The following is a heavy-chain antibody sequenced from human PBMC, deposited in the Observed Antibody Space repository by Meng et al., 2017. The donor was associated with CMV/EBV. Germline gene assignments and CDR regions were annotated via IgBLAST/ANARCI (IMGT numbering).Heavy chain of an antibody. CDR2: IKQDGREK. D-gene: IGHD6-13*01. CDR3: ARGYNRLAASALDY. J-gene: IGHJ4*02. V-gene: IGHV3-7*01. Sequence: LSLTCAASGFTFSTYWMTWVRQAPGKGLEWVANIKQDGREKYYVDSVKGRFTISRDNAKNSLYLDMNSLRAEDTAVYYCARGYNRLAASALDYWGQGVLVTVSS. CDR1: GFTFSTYW.